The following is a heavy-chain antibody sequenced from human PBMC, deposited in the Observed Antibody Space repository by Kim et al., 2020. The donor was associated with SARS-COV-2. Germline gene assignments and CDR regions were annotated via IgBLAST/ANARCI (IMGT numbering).Heavy chain of an antibody. V-gene: IGHV4-4*02. J-gene: IGHJ6*02. CDR2: IYHSGST. CDR3: ARDKPVRGSGSYNVGYYYYYGMDV. CDR1: GGSISSSNW. Sequence: SETLSLTCAVSGGSISSSNWWSWVRQPPGKGLEWIGEIYHSGSTNYNPSLKSRVTISVDKSKNQFSLKLSSVTAADTAVYYCARDKPVRGSGSYNVGYYYYYGMDVWGQGTTVTVSS. D-gene: IGHD3-10*01.